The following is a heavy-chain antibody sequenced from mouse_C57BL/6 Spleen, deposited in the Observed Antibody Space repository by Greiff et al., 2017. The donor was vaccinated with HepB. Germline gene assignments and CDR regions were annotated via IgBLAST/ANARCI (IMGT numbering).Heavy chain of an antibody. V-gene: IGHV5-17*01. Sequence: EVKLVESGGGLVKPGGSLKLSCAASGFTFSDYGMHWVRQAPEKGLEWVAYISSGSSTIYYADTVKGRFTISRDNAKNTLFLQMTSLRSEDTAMYYCARERRSAMDYWGQGTSVTVSS. CDR1: GFTFSDYG. CDR3: ARERRSAMDY. CDR2: ISSGSSTI. J-gene: IGHJ4*01.